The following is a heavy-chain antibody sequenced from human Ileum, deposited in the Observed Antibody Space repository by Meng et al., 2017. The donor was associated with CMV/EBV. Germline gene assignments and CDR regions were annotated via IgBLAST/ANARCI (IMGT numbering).Heavy chain of an antibody. CDR3: ARASPQRRFLSY. CDR1: GGSFSEYH. V-gene: IGHV4-34*01. CDR2: INHGGSS. J-gene: IGHJ4*02. D-gene: IGHD3-3*01. Sequence: QVQPQQWGAGLLKPSETLSLMCAVYGGSFSEYHWSWIRQPPGKGLEWIGEINHGGSSNYNPSLKSRVTISVDRSRNQVSLKLTSVTAADTAVYYCARASPQRRFLSYWGQGTLVTVFS.